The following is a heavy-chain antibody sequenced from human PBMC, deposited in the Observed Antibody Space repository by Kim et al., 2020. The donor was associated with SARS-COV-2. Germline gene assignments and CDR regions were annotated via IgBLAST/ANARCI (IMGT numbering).Heavy chain of an antibody. J-gene: IGHJ4*02. CDR1: GYSFTSYW. Sequence: GESLKISSKGSGYSFTSYWIGWVRQMPGKGLEWMGIIYPGDSDTRYSPSFQGQVTISADKSISTAYLQWSSLKASDTAMYYCARQAPLSGGEDILTGYWDLDYWGQGTLVTVSS. V-gene: IGHV5-51*01. CDR3: ARQAPLSGGEDILTGYWDLDY. CDR2: IYPGDSDT. D-gene: IGHD3-9*01.